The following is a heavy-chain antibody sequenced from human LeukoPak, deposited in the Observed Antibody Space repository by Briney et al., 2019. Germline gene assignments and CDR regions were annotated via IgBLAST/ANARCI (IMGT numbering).Heavy chain of an antibody. D-gene: IGHD3-3*01. J-gene: IGHJ4*02. CDR1: GFTFSSYS. CDR3: ARVSPPNSYYDFWSGYNPFDY. CDR2: ISSSSSYI. Sequence: GGSLRLSCAASGFTFSSYSMNLVRQAPGKGLEWVSSISSSSSYIYYADSVKGRFTISRDNAKNSLYLQMNSLRAEDTAVYYCARVSPPNSYYDFWSGYNPFDYWGQGTLVTVSS. V-gene: IGHV3-21*01.